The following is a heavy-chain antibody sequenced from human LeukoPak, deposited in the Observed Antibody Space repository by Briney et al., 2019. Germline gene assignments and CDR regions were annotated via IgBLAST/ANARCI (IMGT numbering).Heavy chain of an antibody. CDR3: AREWQGGIAAAGTRIEGDY. Sequence: GGSLRLSCAVSGFSVSRYWMTWVRQAPGKGLEWVANIKQDGSEKNYVDSVKGRFTISRDNAENSLFLQMNSLRVEDTAVYYCAREWQGGIAAAGTRIEGDYGGQGTLVAVSS. CDR1: GFSVSRYW. V-gene: IGHV3-7*01. CDR2: IKQDGSEK. J-gene: IGHJ4*02. D-gene: IGHD6-13*01.